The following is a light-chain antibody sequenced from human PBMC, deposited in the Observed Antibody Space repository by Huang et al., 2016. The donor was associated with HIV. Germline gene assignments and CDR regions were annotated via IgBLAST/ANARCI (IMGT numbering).Light chain of an antibody. V-gene: IGKV3-15*01. CDR2: GAS. Sequence: EIVMTQSPATLSVSPGERVTLSCRAGQSGRSNLAWSKQRPGQAPSLLIHGASNRASGLPARFSGSGSGTEFTLTISSLQSEDFEVYYCQQYNDWPRTFGQGTKVEIK. CDR1: QSGRSN. CDR3: QQYNDWPRT. J-gene: IGKJ1*01.